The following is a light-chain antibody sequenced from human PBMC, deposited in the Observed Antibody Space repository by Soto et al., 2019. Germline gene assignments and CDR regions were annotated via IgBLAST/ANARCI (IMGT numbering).Light chain of an antibody. Sequence: QSVLTQPASVSGSPGQSITISCTGTSSDVGGYNYVSWYQQHPGKAPKLMMSDVSNQPSAVSYRFSLSTTSNTASLAVSTLQAEDEADYYCASYTSSSTYVFGTGTRSPS. CDR1: SSDVGGYNY. CDR3: ASYTSSSTYV. J-gene: IGLJ1*01. CDR2: DVS. V-gene: IGLV2-14*03.